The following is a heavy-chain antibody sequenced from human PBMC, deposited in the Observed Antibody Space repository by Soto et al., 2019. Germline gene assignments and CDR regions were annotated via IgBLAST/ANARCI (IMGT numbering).Heavy chain of an antibody. J-gene: IGHJ4*02. CDR2: IYYSGST. CDR1: GGSISSSSYY. CDR3: ARPRFAAAAGMIDY. D-gene: IGHD6-13*01. Sequence: QLQLQESGPGLVKPSETLSLTCTVSGGSISSSSYYWGWIRQPPGKGLEWIGSIYYSGSTYYNPSLKSRVTISVDTSKNQFSLKLSSVTAADTAVYYCARPRFAAAAGMIDYWGQGTLVTVSS. V-gene: IGHV4-39*01.